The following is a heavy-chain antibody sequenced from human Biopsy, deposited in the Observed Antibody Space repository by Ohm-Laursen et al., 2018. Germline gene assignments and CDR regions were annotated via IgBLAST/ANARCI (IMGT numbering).Heavy chain of an antibody. CDR1: GASVKTSGYF. D-gene: IGHD3-9*01. CDR3: VREPKTGTAEAWYFDL. Sequence: TLSLTCIVSGASVKTSGYFWAWIRQRPGKGLEWIGYISYNERTHYNPSLTSRLAISFDTSNNRISLQLRSVSLADTAVYYCVREPKTGTAEAWYFDLWGRGSPVTVPS. V-gene: IGHV4-31*03. CDR2: ISYNERT. J-gene: IGHJ2*01.